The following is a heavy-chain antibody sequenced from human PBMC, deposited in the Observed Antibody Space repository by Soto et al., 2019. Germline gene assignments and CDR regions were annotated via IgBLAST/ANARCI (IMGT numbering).Heavy chain of an antibody. CDR2: INHSGST. D-gene: IGHD3-10*01. Sequence: QVQLQQWGAGLLKPSETLSLTCAVYGGSFSGYYWSWIRQPPGKGLEWIGEINHSGSTNYNPSLKSRVTISVDTTKNQFSLKLRSVTAADTAVYYCARAFRGLIRGPNAFDIWGQGTMVTVSS. V-gene: IGHV4-34*01. CDR1: GGSFSGYY. J-gene: IGHJ3*02. CDR3: ARAFRGLIRGPNAFDI.